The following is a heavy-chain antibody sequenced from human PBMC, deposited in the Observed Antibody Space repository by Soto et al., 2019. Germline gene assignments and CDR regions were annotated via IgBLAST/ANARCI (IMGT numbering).Heavy chain of an antibody. J-gene: IGHJ6*02. CDR3: ARDQAAGDYYGMDV. D-gene: IGHD6-13*01. V-gene: IGHV3-53*01. CDR2: IYSGGST. Sequence: GGSLRLSCAASGFTVSSNDMSWVRQAPGKGLEWVSVIYSGGSTYYADSVKGRFTISRDNSKNTLYLQMNSLRAEDTAVYYCARDQAAGDYYGMDVWGQGTTVTVPS. CDR1: GFTVSSND.